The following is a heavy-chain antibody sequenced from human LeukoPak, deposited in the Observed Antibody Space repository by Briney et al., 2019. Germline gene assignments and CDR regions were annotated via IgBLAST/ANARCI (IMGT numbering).Heavy chain of an antibody. Sequence: ASVKVSCKASGYTFTSYGISLVRQAPGQGLEWMGWISAYNGNTNYAQKLQGRITMTTDTSTSTAYMELRSLRSDDTAVYYCARRSDTIFGVVPYYFDYWGQGTLVTVSS. CDR2: ISAYNGNT. V-gene: IGHV1-18*01. D-gene: IGHD3-3*01. CDR3: ARRSDTIFGVVPYYFDY. CDR1: GYTFTSYG. J-gene: IGHJ4*02.